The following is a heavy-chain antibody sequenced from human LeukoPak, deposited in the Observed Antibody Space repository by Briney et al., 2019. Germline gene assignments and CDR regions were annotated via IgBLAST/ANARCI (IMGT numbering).Heavy chain of an antibody. V-gene: IGHV4-39*01. CDR3: ARQPTYGDYSIDY. CDR1: GGSIRSSSHF. D-gene: IGHD4-17*01. Sequence: PSETLSLTCTVSGGSIRSSSHFWGWIRQPPGKGLEWIGTMFYTGSTNYNPSLKSRVTISADTTKNQFSLKLTSVTAADTAVYFCARQPTYGDYSIDYWGQGTLVTVSS. J-gene: IGHJ4*02. CDR2: MFYTGST.